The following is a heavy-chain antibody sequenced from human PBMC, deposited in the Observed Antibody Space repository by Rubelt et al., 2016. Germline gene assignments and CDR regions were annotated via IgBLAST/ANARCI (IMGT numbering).Heavy chain of an antibody. CDR2: IFNSGTT. CDR3: ARMIQLWLGTDY. Sequence: QPQLQESGPGLVQPSETLSLTCTVSGGSVNSGGYSWSWIRQPPGTGLEWIGYIFNSGTTSYNPSLKSRVTISIDTTKNQFCLKLSSVTAAETAVYYCARMIQLWLGTDYWGQGILVTVSS. D-gene: IGHD5-18*01. J-gene: IGHJ4*02. CDR1: GGSVNSGGYS. V-gene: IGHV4-61*08.